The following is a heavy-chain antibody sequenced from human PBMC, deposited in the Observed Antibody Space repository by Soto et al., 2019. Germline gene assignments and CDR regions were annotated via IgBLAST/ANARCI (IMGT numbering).Heavy chain of an antibody. J-gene: IGHJ4*02. CDR2: IYHSGST. V-gene: IGHV4-38-2*01. Sequence: SATLSLTCAFSGYSNSSCYYWGWIRHPPGKGLEWIGSIYHSGSTYYNPSLKSRVTISVDTSKNQFSLKLSSVTAADTTVYYCASSYSSGWYEVWYYWGQGNLVTGSS. CDR3: ASSYSSGWYEVWYY. D-gene: IGHD6-19*01. CDR1: GYSNSSCYY.